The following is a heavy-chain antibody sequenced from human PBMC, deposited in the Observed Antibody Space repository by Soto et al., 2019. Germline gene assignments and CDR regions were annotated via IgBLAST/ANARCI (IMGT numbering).Heavy chain of an antibody. V-gene: IGHV2-5*02. Sequence: QITLKESGPTLVKPTQPLTLTCTFSGFSLGTSGLGVGWILQPQVKALEWVALIYWDDYKDISPSLESRLNISNDTSKNLVVLSMTDMDPMDTARNYCAHKGRGLYPLDYWGQGILVTVSS. CDR1: GFSLGTSGLG. D-gene: IGHD3-10*01. CDR2: IYWDDYK. CDR3: AHKGRGLYPLDY. J-gene: IGHJ4*02.